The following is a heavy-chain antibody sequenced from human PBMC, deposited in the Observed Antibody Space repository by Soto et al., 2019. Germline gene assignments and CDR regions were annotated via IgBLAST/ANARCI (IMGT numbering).Heavy chain of an antibody. CDR1: GVSVISGSYY. V-gene: IGHV4-61*01. D-gene: IGHD6-13*01. CDR2: IYYSGST. J-gene: IGHJ4*02. Sequence: SETLSLTCTVSGVSVISGSYYWSWIRKPPGKGLEWIGYIYYSGSTNYNPSLKSRVTISVDTSKNQFSLKLSSVTAADTAVYYCARVRFGSSWYFGYYFDYWGQGTLVTVSS. CDR3: ARVRFGSSWYFGYYFDY.